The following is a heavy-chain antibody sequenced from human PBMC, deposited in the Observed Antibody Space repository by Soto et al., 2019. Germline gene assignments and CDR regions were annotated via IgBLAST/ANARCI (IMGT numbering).Heavy chain of an antibody. Sequence: GGSLRLSCAASGFTFSDYYMSWIRQAPGKGLEWVSYISSSSSYTNYADSVKGRFTISRDNAKNSLYLQMNSLRAEDTAVYYCARLRGIAAAPFDYWGQGTLVTVSS. V-gene: IGHV3-11*06. D-gene: IGHD6-13*01. CDR2: ISSSSSYT. CDR1: GFTFSDYY. CDR3: ARLRGIAAAPFDY. J-gene: IGHJ4*02.